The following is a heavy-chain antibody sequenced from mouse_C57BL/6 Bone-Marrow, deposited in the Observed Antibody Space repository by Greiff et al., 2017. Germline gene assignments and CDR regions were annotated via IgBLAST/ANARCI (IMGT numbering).Heavy chain of an antibody. CDR2: ISSGGSYT. V-gene: IGHV5-6*01. CDR1: GFTFSSYG. Sequence: EVMLVESGGDLVKPGGSLKLSCAASGFTFSSYGMSWVRQTPDKRLEWVATISSGGSYTYYPESVTGRCTIARDNAKNTLNLQMSTLKSEATALYYCPDVLDYGGQGPTPTVTS. J-gene: IGHJ2*01. CDR3: PDVLDY.